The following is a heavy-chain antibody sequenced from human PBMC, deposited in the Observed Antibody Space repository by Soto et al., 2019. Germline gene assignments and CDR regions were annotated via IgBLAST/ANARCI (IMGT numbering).Heavy chain of an antibody. CDR3: AREQTVFGVVIGVFGY. CDR1: GYTFISYA. J-gene: IGHJ4*02. CDR2: INAGNGNT. D-gene: IGHD3-3*01. V-gene: IGHV1-3*01. Sequence: QVQLVQSGAEVKKPGASVKISCKASGYTFISYAMHWVRQAPGQRPEWMGWINAGNGNTKYSQKFQGRATITRDTSASTAYMELSSLRSEDTAVYYCAREQTVFGVVIGVFGYWGQGTLVTVSS.